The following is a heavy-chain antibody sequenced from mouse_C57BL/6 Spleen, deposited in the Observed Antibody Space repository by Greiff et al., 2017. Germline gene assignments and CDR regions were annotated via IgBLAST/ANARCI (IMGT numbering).Heavy chain of an antibody. CDR3: ARSRTYPTFYAMDY. CDR2: INPYNGDT. Sequence: EVQLQQSGPELVKPGDSVKISCKASGYSFTGYFMNWVMQSHGKSLEWIGRINPYNGDTFYNQKFKGKATLTVDKSSSTAHMELRSLTSEDSAVYYCARSRTYPTFYAMDYWGQGTSVTVSS. CDR1: GYSFTGYF. V-gene: IGHV1-20*01. J-gene: IGHJ4*01. D-gene: IGHD5-1*01.